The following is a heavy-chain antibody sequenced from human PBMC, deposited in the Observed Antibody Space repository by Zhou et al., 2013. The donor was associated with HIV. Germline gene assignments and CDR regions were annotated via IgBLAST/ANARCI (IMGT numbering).Heavy chain of an antibody. J-gene: IGHJ4*02. D-gene: IGHD1-20*01. V-gene: IGHV1-2*02. CDR2: MAPNSDVT. CDR1: EDFFTNYA. CDR3: ATYGPGYNWMYK. Sequence: QVQLVQSGTEVKKPGSSVQVSCKASEDFFTNYAVNWVRQAPGQGLEWMGWMAPNSDVTKYAPKLQGRVTMTRDTSINTAYMELSSLRSDDTAVYYCATYGPGYNWMYKWGQGTLVTVSS.